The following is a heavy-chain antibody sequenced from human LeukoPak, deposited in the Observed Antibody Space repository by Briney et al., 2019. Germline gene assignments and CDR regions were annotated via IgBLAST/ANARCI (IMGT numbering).Heavy chain of an antibody. J-gene: IGHJ4*02. Sequence: GASVKVSCKASGYTFTSYYMHWVRQGPGQGLEWMGIINPSGGSTSYAQKFQGRVTMTRDMSTSTVYMELSSLRSEDTAVYYCAREKVVVVPAAIPTWASEYSSSGTFDYWGQGTLVTVSS. CDR1: GYTFTSYY. CDR3: AREKVVVVPAAIPTWASEYSSSGTFDY. V-gene: IGHV1-46*01. CDR2: INPSGGST. D-gene: IGHD2-2*01.